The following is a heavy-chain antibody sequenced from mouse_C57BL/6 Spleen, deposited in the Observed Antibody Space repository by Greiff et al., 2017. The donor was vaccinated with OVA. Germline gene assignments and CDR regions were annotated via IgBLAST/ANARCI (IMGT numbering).Heavy chain of an antibody. CDR3: ARRGLRREGYYYAMDY. CDR1: GYTFTDYY. V-gene: IGHV1-26*01. Sequence: EVKLQQSGPELVKPGASVKISCKASGYTFTDYYMNWVKQSHGKSLEWIGDINPNNGGTSYNQKFKGKATLTVDKSSSTAYMELRSLTSEDSAVYYCARRGLRREGYYYAMDYWGQGTSVTVSS. J-gene: IGHJ4*01. D-gene: IGHD2-4*01. CDR2: INPNNGGT.